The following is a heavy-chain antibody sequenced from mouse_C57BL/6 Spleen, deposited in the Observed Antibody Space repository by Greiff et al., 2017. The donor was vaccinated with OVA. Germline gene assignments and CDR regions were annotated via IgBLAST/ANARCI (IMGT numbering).Heavy chain of an antibody. Sequence: EVKLVESGGGLVQPGGSLKLSCAASGFTFSDYYMYWVRQTPEKRLEWVAYISNGGGSTYYPDTVKGRFTISRDNAKNTLYLQMSRLKSKDTAMYYCARGGYSNPAWFAYWGQGTLVTVSA. V-gene: IGHV5-12*01. CDR2: ISNGGGST. CDR3: ARGGYSNPAWFAY. CDR1: GFTFSDYY. D-gene: IGHD2-5*01. J-gene: IGHJ3*01.